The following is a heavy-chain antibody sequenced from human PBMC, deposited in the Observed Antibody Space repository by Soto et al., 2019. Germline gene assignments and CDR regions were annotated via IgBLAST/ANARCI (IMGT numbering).Heavy chain of an antibody. J-gene: IGHJ4*02. CDR1: GDTFTSYY. V-gene: IGHV1-2*02. CDR2: INPNSDGK. CDR3: ARGWRDDSSDYYYAY. D-gene: IGHD3-22*01. Sequence: QVQLVQSGAEVKKPGASVKVSCKASGDTFTSYYMHWVRQAPGQGLEWMGWINPNSDGKDTAQKFQGRLTIIGDEATMTVYMELSSLRSDDTATYYCARGWRDDSSDYYYAYWGQGTPVIVSS.